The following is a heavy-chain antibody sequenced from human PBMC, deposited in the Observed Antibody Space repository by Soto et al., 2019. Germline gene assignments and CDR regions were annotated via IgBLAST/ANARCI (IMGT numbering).Heavy chain of an antibody. V-gene: IGHV1-18*01. Sequence: QVQLVQSGAEVKKPGASVKVSCKASGYTFTSYGISWVRQAPGQGLEWMGWISAYNGNTNYAQKLQGRVTMTTDTTTSTAYMERRSLRSDDTAVYYGARGGGDYDFWSRGWFDPWGQGTLVTVSS. D-gene: IGHD3-3*01. CDR1: GYTFTSYG. CDR2: ISAYNGNT. J-gene: IGHJ5*02. CDR3: ARGGGDYDFWSRGWFDP.